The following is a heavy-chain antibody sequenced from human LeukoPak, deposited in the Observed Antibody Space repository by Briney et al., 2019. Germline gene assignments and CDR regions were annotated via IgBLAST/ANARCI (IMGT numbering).Heavy chain of an antibody. CDR2: IYTSGST. J-gene: IGHJ6*03. Sequence: SETLSLTCTVSGGSISSYYWSWLRQPAGKGLEWIGRIYTSGSTNYNPSLTSRVTMSVDTSKNQFSLTLSSVTAADTAVYYCARETEYYYDSSGYYYYYYMDVWGKGTTVTVSS. CDR3: ARETEYYYDSSGYYYYYYMDV. D-gene: IGHD3-22*01. CDR1: GGSISSYY. V-gene: IGHV4-4*07.